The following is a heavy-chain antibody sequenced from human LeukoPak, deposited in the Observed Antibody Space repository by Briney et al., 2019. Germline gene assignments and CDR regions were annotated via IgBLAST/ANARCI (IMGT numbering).Heavy chain of an antibody. Sequence: GASVKVSCKASGYTFTSYDINWVRQATGQGLEWMGWMNPNSGNTGYAQKFQGRVTITRNTSISTAYMELSSLRSEDTAVYYCATDRGYCSSTSSPISCYYYGMDVWGQGTTVTVSS. CDR1: GYTFTSYD. D-gene: IGHD2-2*01. CDR3: ATDRGYCSSTSSPISCYYYGMDV. CDR2: MNPNSGNT. V-gene: IGHV1-8*03. J-gene: IGHJ6*02.